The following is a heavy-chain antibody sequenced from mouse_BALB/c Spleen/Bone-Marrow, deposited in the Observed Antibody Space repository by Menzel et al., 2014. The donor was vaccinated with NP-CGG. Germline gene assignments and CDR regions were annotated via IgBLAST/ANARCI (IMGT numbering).Heavy chain of an antibody. V-gene: IGHV1-7*01. Sequence: QVQLQQTGAELTKPGASVKISCKASGYTFTNSWMHWVKQRPGQGLEWIGYINPSADYTEYDQKFKGNATLTVDKYSSAVYRQLGGLASDVSAFCYCSKFRTDFPYWGQGSPVTVSA. J-gene: IGHJ3*01. CDR3: SKFRTDFPY. CDR1: GYTFTNSW. CDR2: INPSADYT.